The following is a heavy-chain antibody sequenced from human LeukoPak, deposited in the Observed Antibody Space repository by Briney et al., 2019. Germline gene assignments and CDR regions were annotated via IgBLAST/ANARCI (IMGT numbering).Heavy chain of an antibody. Sequence: ASVKVSCKASGYTFTSYYMHWVRQAPGQGLEWMGIINPSGGSTSYAQKFQGRVTMTRDTSTSTVYMELSSLRSEDTAVYYCARGYPHYYDSSGYYSDYWGQGTLVTVSS. CDR2: INPSGGST. V-gene: IGHV1-46*01. CDR3: ARGYPHYYDSSGYYSDY. D-gene: IGHD3-22*01. CDR1: GYTFTSYY. J-gene: IGHJ4*02.